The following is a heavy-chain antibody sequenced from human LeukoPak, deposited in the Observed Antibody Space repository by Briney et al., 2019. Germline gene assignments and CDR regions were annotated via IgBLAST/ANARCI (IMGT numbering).Heavy chain of an antibody. CDR1: GFTFSSYA. CDR2: ISSNGGST. V-gene: IGHV3-64*01. CDR3: ARLKDAFDI. J-gene: IGHJ3*02. Sequence: GGSLRLSCAASGFTFSSYAMHWVRQAPGKGLEYVSAISSNGGSTYYANSVKGRFTISRDNAKNSLYLQMNSLRAEDTAVYYCARLKDAFDIWGQGTMVTVSS.